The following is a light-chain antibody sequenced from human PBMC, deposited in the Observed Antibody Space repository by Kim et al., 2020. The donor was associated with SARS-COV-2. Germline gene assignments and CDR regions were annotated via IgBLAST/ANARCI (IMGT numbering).Light chain of an antibody. V-gene: IGKV1-39*01. J-gene: IGKJ3*01. CDR1: DTVVTY. CDR3: QQTYRLSS. Sequence: GDRVTITCRASDTVVTYLNWYQQKPGKAPKLLIYAASKLQTGVPSRFSGSGYGTHFTLTINNLQPDDFATYYCQQTYRLSSFGAGTKVD. CDR2: AAS.